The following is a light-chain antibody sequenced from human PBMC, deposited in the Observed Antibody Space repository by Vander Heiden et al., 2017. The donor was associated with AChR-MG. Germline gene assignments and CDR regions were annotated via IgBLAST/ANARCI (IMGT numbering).Light chain of an antibody. CDR2: DDS. J-gene: IGLJ1*01. CDR3: QVCDGSGDPPAYV. CDR1: NIYKRS. Sequence: SYVLTQPPSVSVAPGRTATITCGGKNIYKRSVHWYQQKPGQAPVLVVYDDSDRPSGIPERFSGGNSGNTATLTISRVEAGDEADYFCQVCDGSGDPPAYVFGPGTTVTVL. V-gene: IGLV3-21*03.